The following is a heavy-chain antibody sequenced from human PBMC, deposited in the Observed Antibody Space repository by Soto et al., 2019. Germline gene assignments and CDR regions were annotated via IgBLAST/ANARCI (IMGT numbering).Heavy chain of an antibody. CDR2: IYYSGST. D-gene: IGHD5-12*01. CDR1: GGSISSGDYY. J-gene: IGHJ5*02. CDR3: AREGGGYSGYVGIAP. Sequence: SETLSLTCTVSGGSISSGDYYWSWIRQPPGKGLEWIGYIYYSGSTYYNPSLKSRVTISVDTSKNQFSLKLSSVTAADTAVYYCAREGGGYSGYVGIAPWGQGTLVTVSS. V-gene: IGHV4-30-4*01.